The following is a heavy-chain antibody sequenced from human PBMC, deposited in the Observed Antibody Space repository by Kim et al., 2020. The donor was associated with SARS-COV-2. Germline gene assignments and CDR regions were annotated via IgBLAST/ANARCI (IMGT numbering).Heavy chain of an antibody. D-gene: IGHD3-16*01. CDR3: AKGPLARRDY. CDR2: ISDTGSST. CDR1: GLSFSINA. J-gene: IGHJ4*02. V-gene: IGHV3-23*01. Sequence: GGSLRLSCAASGLSFSINAMSWVRQAPGKGLEWVSTISDTGSSTYYADSVKGRFTISRDNSRSTLYLQMNSLRVEDTAIYYCAKGPLARRDYWGQGTLVTVSS.